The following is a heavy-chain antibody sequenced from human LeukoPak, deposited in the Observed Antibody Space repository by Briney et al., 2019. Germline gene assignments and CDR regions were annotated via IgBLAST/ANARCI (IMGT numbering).Heavy chain of an antibody. J-gene: IGHJ4*02. V-gene: IGHV4-59*08. CDR3: ASGERGYSYGPLDY. CDR1: GGSIRSYY. D-gene: IGHD5-18*01. CDR2: IFYAGST. Sequence: SETLSLTCTVSGGSIRSYYWSWIRQPPGKGLEWIGYIFYAGSTTYNPSLKSRVTLSIDTSKNQFSLKLHSVTAADTAVYYCASGERGYSYGPLDYWGQGTLVTVSS.